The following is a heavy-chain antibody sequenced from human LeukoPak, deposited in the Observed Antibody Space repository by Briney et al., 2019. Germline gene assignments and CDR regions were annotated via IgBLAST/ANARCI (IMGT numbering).Heavy chain of an antibody. Sequence: TSETLSLTCTVSGGSISLYYWSWIRQPPGKGLEWIGYFYDTRSPKYNPSLERRVTISVDMSRNQFSLNLTSVTAADTAVYYCARGRGSPTYWGQGTLATVSS. CDR2: FYDTRSP. D-gene: IGHD3-10*01. CDR3: ARGRGSPTY. V-gene: IGHV4-59*01. J-gene: IGHJ4*02. CDR1: GGSISLYY.